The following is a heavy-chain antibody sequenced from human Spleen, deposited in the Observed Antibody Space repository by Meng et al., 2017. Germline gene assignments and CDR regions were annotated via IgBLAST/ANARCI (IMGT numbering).Heavy chain of an antibody. J-gene: IGHJ5*02. Sequence: QPQLQESGPGLVKPSETLSLPCSVSGDSISSSDSYWGWIRQSPGKGLEWIGSIGHSGFTYYTPSLKSRVTVSIDTSRNQFSLWLTSVTAADTAVYYCVRSSGWVKTGFDPWGQGTLVTVSS. CDR2: IGHSGFT. CDR1: GDSISSSDSY. D-gene: IGHD6-19*01. CDR3: VRSSGWVKTGFDP. V-gene: IGHV4-39*01.